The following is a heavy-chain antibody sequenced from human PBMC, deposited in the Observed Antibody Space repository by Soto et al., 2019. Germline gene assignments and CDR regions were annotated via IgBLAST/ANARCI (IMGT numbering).Heavy chain of an antibody. V-gene: IGHV3-7*01. CDR2: IKRDGSER. D-gene: IGHD6-19*01. CDR1: GFTFSNFW. CDR3: AGGSGWVFDY. J-gene: IGHJ4*02. Sequence: GSLRLSCSASGFTFSNFWMKWVRQAPGKGLEWLANIKRDGSERYYVDSVKGRFTISIDNAKNSVYLQMDSLRAEDTALYYCAGGSGWVFDYWGQGVPVTVSS.